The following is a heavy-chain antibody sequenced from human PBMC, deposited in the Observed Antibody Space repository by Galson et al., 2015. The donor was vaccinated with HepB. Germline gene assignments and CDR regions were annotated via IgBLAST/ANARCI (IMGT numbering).Heavy chain of an antibody. J-gene: IGHJ4*02. CDR3: ARAADQYFDY. V-gene: IGHV1-46*01. Sequence: SVKVSCKAFGYTFTDDYMHWARQAPGQGLEWMGIINPSDGSTNYTQKFQGRITMTRDTSTSTVFIEVSTLRSEDTAVYYCARAADQYFDYWGQGTLVTVSS. CDR1: GYTFTDDY. D-gene: IGHD4-11*01. CDR2: INPSDGST.